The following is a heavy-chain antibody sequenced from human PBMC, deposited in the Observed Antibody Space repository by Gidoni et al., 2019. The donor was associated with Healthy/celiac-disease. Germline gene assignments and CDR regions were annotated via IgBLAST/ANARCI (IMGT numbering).Heavy chain of an antibody. J-gene: IGHJ5*02. CDR2: ISGSGGST. CDR1: GSTFYSYS. D-gene: IGHD2-2*01. V-gene: IGHV3-23*01. CDR3: AKEPPYCSSTSCWLGWFDP. Sequence: EVQLLEYGGGLVQPGGSLRLSSAASGSTFYSYSMRWVRQAPGKGLEWVSAISGSGGSTYYADSVKGRFTISRDNSKNTLYLQMNSLRAEDTAVYYCAKEPPYCSSTSCWLGWFDPWGQGTLVTVSS.